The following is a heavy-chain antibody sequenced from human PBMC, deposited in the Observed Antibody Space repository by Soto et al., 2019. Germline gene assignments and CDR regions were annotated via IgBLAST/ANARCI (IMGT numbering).Heavy chain of an antibody. CDR3: VKEHLEAAVTDY. J-gene: IGHJ4*02. CDR1: GFTFSSYA. Sequence: GGSLRLSCAASGFTFSSYAMRWVRQAPGKGLEWVSTISGSGGGTYYGDSVKGRFTISRDNSKNTLHLQMNSLRAEDTAVYYCVKEHLEAAVTDYWGQGALVTVSS. CDR2: ISGSGGGT. V-gene: IGHV3-23*01. D-gene: IGHD1-1*01.